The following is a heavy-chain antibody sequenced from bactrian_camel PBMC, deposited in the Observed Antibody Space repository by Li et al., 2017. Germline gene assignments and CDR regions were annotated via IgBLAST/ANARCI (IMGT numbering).Heavy chain of an antibody. CDR2: LYISTVTT. V-gene: IGHV3S40*01. Sequence: VQLVESGGGSVQAGGSLRLSCVASGYGYSDYMGWFRQAPGKEREGVAALYISTVTTYYADSVKGRFTISQHNAKNTVSLQMNCLKPEDTAMYYSAAGRAPLCNSSGLRGSSPYKYWGQGTQVTVS. D-gene: IGHD2*01. J-gene: IGHJ4*01. CDR3: AAGRAPLCNSSGLRGSSPYKY. CDR1: GYGYSDY.